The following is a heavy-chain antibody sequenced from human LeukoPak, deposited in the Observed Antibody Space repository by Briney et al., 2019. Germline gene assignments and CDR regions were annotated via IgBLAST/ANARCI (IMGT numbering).Heavy chain of an antibody. D-gene: IGHD3-3*01. J-gene: IGHJ4*02. CDR1: GFTFSSYS. CDR2: ISSSSSTI. CDR3: ARDVFTIFGVVIDY. Sequence: PGGSLRLSCAASGFTFSSYSMNWVRQAPGKGLEWVSYISSSSSTIYYADSVKGRFTISRDNAKNSLYLQMNSLRAEDTAVYYCARDVFTIFGVVIDYWGQGTLVTVSS. V-gene: IGHV3-48*01.